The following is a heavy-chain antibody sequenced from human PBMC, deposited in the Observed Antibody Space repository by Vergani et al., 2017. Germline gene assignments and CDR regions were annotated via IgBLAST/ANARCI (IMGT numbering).Heavy chain of an antibody. CDR1: GFTFSSYG. Sequence: QVQLVESGGGVVQPGRSLRLSCAASGFTFSSYGMHRVRQAPGKGLEWVAVISYDGSNKYYADSVKGRFTISRDNSKNTLYLQMNSLRSEDTAVYYCASRSLVYGDYEPPLYYYYYGMDVWGQGTTVTVSS. CDR3: ASRSLVYGDYEPPLYYYYYGMDV. CDR2: ISYDGSNK. J-gene: IGHJ6*02. V-gene: IGHV3-30*03. D-gene: IGHD4-17*01.